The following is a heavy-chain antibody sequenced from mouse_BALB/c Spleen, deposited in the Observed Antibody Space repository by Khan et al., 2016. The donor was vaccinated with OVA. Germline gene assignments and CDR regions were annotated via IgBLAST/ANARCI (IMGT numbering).Heavy chain of an antibody. CDR2: INPYNDYT. CDR3: EGGVRGVQTWFAY. Sequence: VQLQQSGPELVKPGASVKMSCKASGYTFTSYDMHWVKQRPGQGLEWIGYINPYNDYTKFNEKFKGKATLTSDKSSSTAYMELSSLTSEDSAYYSGEGGVRGVQTWFAYWGQGTLVTVSA. J-gene: IGHJ3*01. V-gene: IGHV1S136*01. CDR1: GYTFTSYD. D-gene: IGHD2-14*01.